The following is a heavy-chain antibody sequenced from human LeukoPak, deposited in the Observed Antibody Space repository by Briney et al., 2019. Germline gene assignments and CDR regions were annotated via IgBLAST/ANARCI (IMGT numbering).Heavy chain of an antibody. J-gene: IGHJ6*02. CDR3: ARVPLGGYGDYYYYYYGMDV. D-gene: IGHD4-17*01. V-gene: IGHV4-4*02. CDR2: IYHSGST. CDR1: GGSISSSNW. Sequence: SETLSLTCAVSGGSISSSNWWSWVRQPPGKGLEWIGEIYHSGSTNYNPSLKSRVTISVDKSKNQFSLKLSSVTAADTAVYYCARVPLGGYGDYYYYYYGMDVWGQGTTVTVSS.